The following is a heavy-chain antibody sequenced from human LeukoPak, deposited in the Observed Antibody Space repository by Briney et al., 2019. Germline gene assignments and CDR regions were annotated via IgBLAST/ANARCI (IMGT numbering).Heavy chain of an antibody. J-gene: IGHJ4*02. V-gene: IGHV3-48*03. CDR1: GFTFSSYE. CDR2: ISRSGSTI. CDR3: ARVSIITYYYDSSGYSYFDY. D-gene: IGHD3-22*01. Sequence: PGGSLRLSCAASGFTFSSYEMNWVRQAPGKGLEWVSNISRSGSTIYYADSVKGRFTISRDNAKNSLYLQMNSLRAEDTAVYYCARVSIITYYYDSSGYSYFDYWGQRTVVTVSS.